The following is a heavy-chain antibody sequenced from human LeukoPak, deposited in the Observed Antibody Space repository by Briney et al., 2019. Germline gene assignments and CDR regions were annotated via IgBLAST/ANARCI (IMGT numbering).Heavy chain of an antibody. CDR3: ARGWRVTHCGY. V-gene: IGHV4-39*01. CDR2: IYYSGST. J-gene: IGHJ1*01. Sequence: SETLSLTCTVSGGSISSSSYYWGWIRQPPGKGLEWIGSIYYSGSTYYNPSLKSRVTISVDTSKNQFSLKLSSVTVADTSVSYCARGWRVTHCGYWGQGTLVTVSS. CDR1: GGSISSSSYY. D-gene: IGHD2-21*01.